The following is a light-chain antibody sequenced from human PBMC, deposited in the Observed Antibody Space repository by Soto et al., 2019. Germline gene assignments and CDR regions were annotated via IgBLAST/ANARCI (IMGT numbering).Light chain of an antibody. Sequence: VIWMTQSPSFLSAIRGDRVTISCRMRQDIGHYLAWYRQKPGKAPELLIYDTSRLQTGAPSRFSGSGSGTYFTLTIISLQSEDFATYYCQQYYTFPLYTFGQGTKLEI. CDR1: QDIGHY. V-gene: IGKV1D-8*01. CDR2: DTS. J-gene: IGKJ2*01. CDR3: QQYYTFPLYT.